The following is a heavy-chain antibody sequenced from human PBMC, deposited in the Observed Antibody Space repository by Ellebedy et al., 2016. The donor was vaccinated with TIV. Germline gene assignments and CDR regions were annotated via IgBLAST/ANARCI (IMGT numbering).Heavy chain of an antibody. D-gene: IGHD5-18*01. J-gene: IGHJ6*02. V-gene: IGHV3-9*01. CDR3: AKDMRADASMDYYFYSGMDV. CDR2: INWKGNSA. CDR1: GFTFLDYP. Sequence: GGSLRLXXAASGFTFLDYPMHWVRQAPGKGLEWIAGINWKGNSAAYADSVMGRFTISRENAKNSLSLQMTSLTIEDTALYYCAKDMRADASMDYYFYSGMDVWGQGTTVTVSS.